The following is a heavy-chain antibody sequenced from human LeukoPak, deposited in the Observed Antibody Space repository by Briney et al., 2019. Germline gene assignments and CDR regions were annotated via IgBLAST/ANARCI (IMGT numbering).Heavy chain of an antibody. J-gene: IGHJ4*02. Sequence: GGSLRLSCAASGFTFSSYSMNWVRQAPGKGLEWVSSISSSSSYIYYADSVKGRFTISRDNAKNSLYLQMNSLRAEDTAVYCCARDPPYSSSSEGDYWGQGTLVTVSS. CDR2: ISSSSSYI. D-gene: IGHD6-6*01. CDR1: GFTFSSYS. CDR3: ARDPPYSSSSEGDY. V-gene: IGHV3-21*01.